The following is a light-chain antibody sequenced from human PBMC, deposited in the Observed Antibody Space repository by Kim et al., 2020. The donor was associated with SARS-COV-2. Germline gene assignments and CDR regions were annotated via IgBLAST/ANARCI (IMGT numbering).Light chain of an antibody. CDR2: AAS. Sequence: AIRITQSPSSLSASTGDRVNITCRASQGISSYLAWYKQKPGKTPEVLIYAASTLQSGVPSRFSGSGSGTDFTLTISCLQSEDFATYYCQQYYGSPPTFGQGTKVDIK. CDR3: QQYYGSPPT. V-gene: IGKV1-8*01. CDR1: QGISSY. J-gene: IGKJ1*01.